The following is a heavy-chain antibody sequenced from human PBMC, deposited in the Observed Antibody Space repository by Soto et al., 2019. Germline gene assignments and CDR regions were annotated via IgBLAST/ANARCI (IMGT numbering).Heavy chain of an antibody. CDR3: ARGSSMDC. J-gene: IGHJ4*02. CDR1: GYTFTGYY. V-gene: IGHV1-2*02. Sequence: ALVKVSCKASGYTFTGYYIHWVRQAPGQGLEWMGWINPNSGATNYAQNFQGRVTVTRDTSISTAYMEVNSLRSDDTAVYFCARGSSMDCWGQGTLVTVSS. D-gene: IGHD2-8*01. CDR2: INPNSGAT.